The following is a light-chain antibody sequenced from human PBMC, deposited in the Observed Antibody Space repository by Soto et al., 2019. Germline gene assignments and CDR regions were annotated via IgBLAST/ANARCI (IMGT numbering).Light chain of an antibody. Sequence: SYELTQSPSASVSSGQTASIPCSGDKLGDKYACWYQQKPCQSPVLVIYHDTKRPSGIPERFSGSNSGNTATLTISGTQAMDEADYYCQAWDSSTAVFGGGTKVTVL. CDR2: HDT. CDR1: KLGDKY. V-gene: IGLV3-1*01. CDR3: QAWDSSTAV. J-gene: IGLJ2*01.